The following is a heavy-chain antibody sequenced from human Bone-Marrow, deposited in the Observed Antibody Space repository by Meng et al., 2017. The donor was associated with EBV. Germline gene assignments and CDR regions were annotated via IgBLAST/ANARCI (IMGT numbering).Heavy chain of an antibody. CDR1: GHPFKDHY. CDR3: ARDGDMPVAAD. V-gene: IGHV1-2*06. CDR2: IKSESGGT. D-gene: IGHD6-19*01. Sequence: QVQPVQAGPGVEKPGACVYLPCNTPGHPFKDHYIHWVRRPPGQRLEWRVRIKSESGGTHYAQTFQCRITMTRDTSISPAYMDLTSLSSDDTAMYYCARDGDMPVAADWGQGTLVTVSS. J-gene: IGHJ4*02.